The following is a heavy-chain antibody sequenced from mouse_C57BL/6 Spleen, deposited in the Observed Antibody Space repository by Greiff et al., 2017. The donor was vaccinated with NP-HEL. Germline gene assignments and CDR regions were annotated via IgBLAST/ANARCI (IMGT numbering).Heavy chain of an antibody. Sequence: EVKLVEPGGGLVKPGGSLKLSCAASGFTFSDYGMHWVRQAPEKGLEWVAYISSGSSTIYYADTVKGRFTISRDNAKNTLFLQMTSLRSEDTAMYYCARGFPDDCAMDYWGQGTSVTVSS. CDR3: ARGFPDDCAMDY. V-gene: IGHV5-17*01. CDR2: ISSGSSTI. CDR1: GFTFSDYG. J-gene: IGHJ4*01.